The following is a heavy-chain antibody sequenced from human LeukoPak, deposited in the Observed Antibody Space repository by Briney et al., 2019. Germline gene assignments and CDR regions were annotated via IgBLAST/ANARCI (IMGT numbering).Heavy chain of an antibody. J-gene: IGHJ4*02. CDR2: ISGSGGST. CDR3: AKDEYYDFWSGYDD. Sequence: GGSLRLSCAASGFTFDDYAMHWVRQAPGKGLEWVSAISGSGGSTYYADSVKGRFTISIDNSKNTLYLQMNSLRAEEKAVYYCAKDEYYDFWSGYDDWGQGTLVTVSS. CDR1: GFTFDDYA. D-gene: IGHD3-3*01. V-gene: IGHV3-23*01.